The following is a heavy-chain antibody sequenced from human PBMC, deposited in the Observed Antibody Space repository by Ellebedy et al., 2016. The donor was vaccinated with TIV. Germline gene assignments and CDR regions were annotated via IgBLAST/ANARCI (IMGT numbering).Heavy chain of an antibody. J-gene: IGHJ6*02. CDR3: ARADYDSSGYRFYYYGMDV. V-gene: IGHV1-46*01. CDR2: INPSGGST. Sequence: ASVKVSXKASRYTFTSYYMHWVRQAPGQGLEWMGIINPSGGSTSYAQKFQGRVTMTRDTSTSTVYMELSSLRSEDTAVYYCARADYDSSGYRFYYYGMDVWGQGTTVTVSS. D-gene: IGHD3-22*01. CDR1: RYTFTSYY.